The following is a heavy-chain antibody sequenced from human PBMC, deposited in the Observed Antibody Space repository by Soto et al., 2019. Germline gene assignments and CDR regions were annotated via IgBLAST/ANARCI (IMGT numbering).Heavy chain of an antibody. D-gene: IGHD3-10*01. J-gene: IGHJ4*02. CDR3: ARDFSWFGELIASDY. Sequence: QVQLVQSGAEVKKPGASVKVSCKASGYTFTSYAMHWVRQAPGQRLEWTGWINAGNGNTKYSQKFQGRVTITRDTSASTAYMELSSLRSEDTAVYYCARDFSWFGELIASDYWGQGTLVTVSS. V-gene: IGHV1-3*01. CDR1: GYTFTSYA. CDR2: INAGNGNT.